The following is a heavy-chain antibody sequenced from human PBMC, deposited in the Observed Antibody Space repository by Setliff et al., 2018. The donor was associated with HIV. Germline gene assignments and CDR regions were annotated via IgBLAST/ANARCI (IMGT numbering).Heavy chain of an antibody. Sequence: PSETLSLTCSVSGGSISSSTYYWGWIRQPPGKGLEWIGDIFYTGSTYYNPSLKSRVAISVDTSENQFSLKLNSVTAADTAVYYCARRGRDGVLIVFATGFDPWGQGTLVTVSS. J-gene: IGHJ5*02. CDR2: IFYTGST. V-gene: IGHV4-39*01. CDR3: ARRGRDGVLIVFATGFDP. CDR1: GGSISSSTYY. D-gene: IGHD2-8*01.